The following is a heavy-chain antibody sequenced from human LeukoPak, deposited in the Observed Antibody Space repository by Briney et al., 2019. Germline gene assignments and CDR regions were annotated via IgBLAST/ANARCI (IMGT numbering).Heavy chain of an antibody. CDR3: ARALPPRIAAAV. Sequence: SETLSLTCAVYGGSFSGYYWSWIRQPPGKGLEWIGEINHSRSTNYNPSLKSRVTISVDTSKNQFSLKLSSVTAADTAVYYCARALPPRIAAAVWGQGTLVTVSS. CDR1: GGSFSGYY. CDR2: INHSRST. J-gene: IGHJ4*02. D-gene: IGHD6-13*01. V-gene: IGHV4-34*01.